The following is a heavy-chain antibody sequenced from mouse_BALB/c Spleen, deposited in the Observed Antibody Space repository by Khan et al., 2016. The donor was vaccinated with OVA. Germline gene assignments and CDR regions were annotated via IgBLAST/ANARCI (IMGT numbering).Heavy chain of an antibody. CDR1: GFNIKDTY. CDR3: VQGGTSY. D-gene: IGHD3-3*01. J-gene: IGHJ2*01. Sequence: VQLKQAGAELVKPGASVKLSCTASGFNIKDTYMHWVKQRPEQGLEWIGNIDPANGNTKYDPKFQGKATITAGTSSNAAYLQLSSLTSEDTAVYYCVQGGTSYWGQVTTLTVSS. V-gene: IGHV14-3*02. CDR2: IDPANGNT.